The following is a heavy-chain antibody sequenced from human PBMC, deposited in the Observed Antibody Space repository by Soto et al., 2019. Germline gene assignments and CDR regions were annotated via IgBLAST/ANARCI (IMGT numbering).Heavy chain of an antibody. Sequence: QVQLVQSGAEVKKPGSSVKVSCTASGGTFSSYSSNWVRQAPGQGLEWMGEIIPIFGTANYAQKFQGRVTITADESTSTAYMELSSLRSEDTAVYFCARDGGRHAGGIDYWGQGTLVTVSS. V-gene: IGHV1-69*01. D-gene: IGHD1-26*01. J-gene: IGHJ4*02. CDR1: GGTFSSYS. CDR2: IIPIFGTA. CDR3: ARDGGRHAGGIDY.